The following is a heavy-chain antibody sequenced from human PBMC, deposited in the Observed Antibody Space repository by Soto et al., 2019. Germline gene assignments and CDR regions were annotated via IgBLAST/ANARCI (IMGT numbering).Heavy chain of an antibody. D-gene: IGHD5-18*01. CDR3: ARDLAYSYGCFDY. J-gene: IGHJ4*02. CDR1: GGSISSYY. Sequence: PSETLSLTCTVSGGSISSYYWSWIRQPPGKGLEWIGYIYYSGSTNYNPSLKSRVTISVDTSKNQFSLKLSSVTAADMAVYYCARDLAYSYGCFDYWGQGTLVTVSS. V-gene: IGHV4-59*01. CDR2: IYYSGST.